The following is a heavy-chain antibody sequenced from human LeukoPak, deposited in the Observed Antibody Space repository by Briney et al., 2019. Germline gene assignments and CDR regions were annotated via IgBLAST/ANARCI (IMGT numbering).Heavy chain of an antibody. CDR2: INTSGGST. J-gene: IGHJ3*02. CDR3: ARGGRGETTGTTRVAIDI. CDR1: GYTFTTYY. V-gene: IGHV1-46*01. Sequence: ASVKVCCKGAGYTFTTYYMHWVRLGPGQGIEWMGTINTSGGSTSYAQEFQGRGTMTRDTSTSTVYMELSSLRTEETCVYYCARGGRGETTGTTRVAIDIGGQGTMVTVSS. D-gene: IGHD1-1*01.